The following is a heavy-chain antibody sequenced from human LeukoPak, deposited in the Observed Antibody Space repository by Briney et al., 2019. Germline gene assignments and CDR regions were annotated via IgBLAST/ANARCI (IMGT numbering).Heavy chain of an antibody. Sequence: AETLSLTCTVSGGSISSSSYYWGWIRQPPGKGLEWIGSIYYSGSTYYNPSLKSRVTISVDTSKNQFSLKLSSVTAADTAAYYCARGGYYDSSGYYQPLDYWGQGTLVTVSS. CDR2: IYYSGST. D-gene: IGHD3-22*01. V-gene: IGHV4-39*01. J-gene: IGHJ4*02. CDR1: GGSISSSSYY. CDR3: ARGGYYDSSGYYQPLDY.